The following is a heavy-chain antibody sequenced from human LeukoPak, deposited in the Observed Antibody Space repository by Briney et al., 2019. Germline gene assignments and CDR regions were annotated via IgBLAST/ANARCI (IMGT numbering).Heavy chain of an antibody. CDR3: ARPMSIAARPQTIFDY. Sequence: SETLSLTCTVSGYSISTGYYWDWIRQPPGKGLEWIGTFYHGGSTYYNPSLKSRVTISVDTSKNQFSLNLTSVTAADTAVYYFARPMSIAARPQTIFDYGARGPLVTVPS. J-gene: IGHJ4*02. CDR2: FYHGGST. D-gene: IGHD6-6*01. V-gene: IGHV4-38-2*02. CDR1: GYSISTGYY.